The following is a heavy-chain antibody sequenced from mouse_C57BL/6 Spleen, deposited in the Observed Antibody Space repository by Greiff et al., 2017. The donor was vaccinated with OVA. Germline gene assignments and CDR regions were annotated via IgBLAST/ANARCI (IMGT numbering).Heavy chain of an antibody. CDR3: AGWRVITTVVAPTGYFDV. Sequence: QVQLKESGPELVKPGASVKISCKASGYAFSSSWMNWVKQRPGKGLEWIGRIYPGDGDTTYNGKFKGKATLSADKSSSTAYMQLSSLTSEDSAVYFCAGWRVITTVVAPTGYFDVWGTGTTVTVSS. V-gene: IGHV1-82*01. CDR1: GYAFSSSW. J-gene: IGHJ1*03. D-gene: IGHD1-1*01. CDR2: IYPGDGDT.